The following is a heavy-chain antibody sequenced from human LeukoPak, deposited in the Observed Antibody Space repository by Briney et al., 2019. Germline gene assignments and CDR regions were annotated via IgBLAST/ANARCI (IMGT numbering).Heavy chain of an antibody. V-gene: IGHV3-33*01. J-gene: IGHJ6*02. CDR3: ARNPKGDSYGMDV. CDR1: AFTFSNYD. Sequence: GGSLRLSCAASAFTFSNYDIHWVRQAPGKGLEWVAVIWYDGSTKYYADSVKGRFTISRDNSKNTVHLQINSLRAEDTAVYYCARNPKGDSYGMDVWGQGTTVTVS. CDR2: IWYDGSTK.